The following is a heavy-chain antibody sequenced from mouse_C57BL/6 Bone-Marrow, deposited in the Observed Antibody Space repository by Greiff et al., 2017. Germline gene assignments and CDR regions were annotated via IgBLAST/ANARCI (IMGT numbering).Heavy chain of an antibody. CDR2: IYPTSGRT. CDR3: SRSGPLGRSFDY. V-gene: IGHV1-55*01. D-gene: IGHD4-1*01. Sequence: QVQLQQPGAELVKPGASVKMSCKASGYTFTSYWITWVKQRPGQGLEWIGDIYPTSGRTNYNEKFKSKAILTVDTSSNTAYMQLSSLTSEDSAVFDLSRSGPLGRSFDYWGQGTTLTVSS. J-gene: IGHJ2*01. CDR1: GYTFTSYW.